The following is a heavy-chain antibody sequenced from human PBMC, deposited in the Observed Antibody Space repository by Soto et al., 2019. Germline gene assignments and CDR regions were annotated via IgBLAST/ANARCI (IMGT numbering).Heavy chain of an antibody. V-gene: IGHV1-69*13. D-gene: IGHD3-16*01. CDR1: GGTFSSYA. J-gene: IGHJ5*02. Sequence: ASVKVSCKASGGTFSSYAISWVRQAPGQGLEWMGGIIPIFGTANYAQKFQGRVTITADESTSTAHMELSSLKASDTAMYYCARRGPAFWFDPWGKGTLVTVSS. CDR3: ARRGPAFWFDP. CDR2: IIPIFGTA.